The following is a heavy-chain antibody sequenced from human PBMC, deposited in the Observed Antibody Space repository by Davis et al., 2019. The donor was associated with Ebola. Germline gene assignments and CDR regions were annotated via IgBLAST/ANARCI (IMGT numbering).Heavy chain of an antibody. CDR3: ARPDSSGWPYFHY. V-gene: IGHV1-18*04. Sequence: ASVKVSCKASGYIFTSYGISWVRQAPGQGLEWMGWSSPYNDNTHYTQKFQGRVTMTTDTSTSTAYMELRTLRSDDTAVYYCARPDSSGWPYFHYWGQGTLVTVSS. D-gene: IGHD6-19*01. CDR1: GYIFTSYG. J-gene: IGHJ4*02. CDR2: SSPYNDNT.